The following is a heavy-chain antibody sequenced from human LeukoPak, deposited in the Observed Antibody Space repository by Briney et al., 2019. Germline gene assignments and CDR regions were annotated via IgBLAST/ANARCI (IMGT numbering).Heavy chain of an antibody. CDR3: AGDYRNAFDI. CDR1: VGSISSSSYY. V-gene: IGHV4-39*01. J-gene: IGHJ3*02. CDR2: IYYSGST. D-gene: IGHD4-11*01. Sequence: PPDTLSLTCTVSVGSISSSSYYWGWIRQPPGKRLEWIGSIYYSGSTYYNPSLKSRVTISVDTSKNQFSLKLSSVTAADTAVYYCAGDYRNAFDIWGQGTMVTVSS.